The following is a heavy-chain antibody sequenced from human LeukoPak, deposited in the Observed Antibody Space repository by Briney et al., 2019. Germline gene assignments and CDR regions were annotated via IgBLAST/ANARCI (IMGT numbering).Heavy chain of an antibody. CDR3: TRGDGSGY. Sequence: PGGSVRLSCAASGXTFSSYWMNWVRQAPGKGLEWVANIKQDGSEKSYVDSVKGRFTISRDNAKNSLYLQMNSLRPEDTAVYYCTRGDGSGYWGQGTLVTVSS. CDR2: IKQDGSEK. CDR1: GXTFSSYW. J-gene: IGHJ4*02. D-gene: IGHD2-15*01. V-gene: IGHV3-7*05.